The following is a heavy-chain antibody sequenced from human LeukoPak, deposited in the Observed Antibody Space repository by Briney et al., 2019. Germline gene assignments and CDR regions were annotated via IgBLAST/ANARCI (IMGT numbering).Heavy chain of an antibody. CDR3: ARGGSELTFSVYYYYYYGMDV. Sequence: ASVKVSCKASGYTFTGYYMHWMRQAPGQGLEWRGWINPNSGGTNYAQKFQGRVTMTRDTSISTAYMELSRLRSDDTAVYYCARGGSELTFSVYYYYYYGMDVWGQGTTVTVSS. V-gene: IGHV1-2*02. CDR1: GYTFTGYY. J-gene: IGHJ6*02. D-gene: IGHD3-10*01. CDR2: INPNSGGT.